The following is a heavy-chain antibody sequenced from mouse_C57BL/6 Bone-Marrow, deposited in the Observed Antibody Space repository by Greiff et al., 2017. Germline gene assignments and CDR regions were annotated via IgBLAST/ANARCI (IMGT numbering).Heavy chain of an antibody. J-gene: IGHJ3*01. D-gene: IGHD2-5*01. CDR2: IWSGGST. Sequence: QVQLQQSGPGLVQPSQSLSITCTVSGFSLTSYGVHWVRQSPGKGLEWLGVIWSGGSTDYNAAFISRLSISKDNSKSQVFFKMNSLQADVTAIYYCARDSNTSFAYSGPGTLVSVSA. V-gene: IGHV2-2*01. CDR1: GFSLTSYG. CDR3: ARDSNTSFAY.